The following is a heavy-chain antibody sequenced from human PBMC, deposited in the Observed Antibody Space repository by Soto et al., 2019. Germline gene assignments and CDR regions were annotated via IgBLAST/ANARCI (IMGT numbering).Heavy chain of an antibody. CDR3: ARDLAERTMMVALDL. CDR1: GYTFTSYG. V-gene: IGHV1-18*01. Sequence: QVQLVQSGAEVKKPGASVKVSCKASGYTFTSYGISWVRQAPGQGLEWMGWVSTYNGNPYYAQKVQGRVTMTTDTSTRTAYMELRSLRSDDTAVYYCARDLAERTMMVALDLWGRGTLVTVSS. D-gene: IGHD3-22*01. CDR2: VSTYNGNP. J-gene: IGHJ2*01.